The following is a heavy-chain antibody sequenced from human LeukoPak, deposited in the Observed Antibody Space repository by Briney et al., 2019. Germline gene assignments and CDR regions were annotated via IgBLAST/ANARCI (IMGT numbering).Heavy chain of an antibody. CDR1: GGSISSGDYY. Sequence: SQTLSPTCTVSGGSISSGDYYWSWIRQPPGKGLEWIGYIYYSGSTYYNPSLKSRVTISVDTSKNQFSLKLSSVTAADTAVYYCARELTGSRAFDIWGQGTMVTVSS. J-gene: IGHJ3*02. D-gene: IGHD1-20*01. V-gene: IGHV4-30-4*08. CDR2: IYYSGST. CDR3: ARELTGSRAFDI.